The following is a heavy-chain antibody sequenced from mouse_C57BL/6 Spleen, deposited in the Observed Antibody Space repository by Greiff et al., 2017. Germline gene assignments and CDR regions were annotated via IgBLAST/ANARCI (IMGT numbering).Heavy chain of an antibody. D-gene: IGHD2-1*01. CDR3: ATALWYYRAMDY. V-gene: IGHV14-2*01. Sequence: VQLQQSGAELVKPGASVKLSCTASGFNIKDYYMHWVKQRTEQGLEWIGRIDPEDGDTKYDPKFQGKATITADTSSNTAYLQLSSLTSEDPAFYYCATALWYYRAMDYWGQGTSVTVSS. CDR1: GFNIKDYY. CDR2: IDPEDGDT. J-gene: IGHJ4*01.